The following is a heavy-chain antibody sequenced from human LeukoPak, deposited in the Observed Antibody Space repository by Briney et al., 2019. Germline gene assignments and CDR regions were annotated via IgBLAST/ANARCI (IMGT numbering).Heavy chain of an antibody. CDR1: GYSISSGYY. Sequence: PSETLSLTCAVSGYSISSGYYWGWIRQPPGKGLEWIGRIYTSGSTNYNPSLKSRVTMSVDTSKTQFSLKLSSVTAADTALYYCARVPGDYGDYEDYWGQGTLVTVSS. V-gene: IGHV4-38-2*01. CDR2: IYTSGST. CDR3: ARVPGDYGDYEDY. J-gene: IGHJ4*02. D-gene: IGHD4-17*01.